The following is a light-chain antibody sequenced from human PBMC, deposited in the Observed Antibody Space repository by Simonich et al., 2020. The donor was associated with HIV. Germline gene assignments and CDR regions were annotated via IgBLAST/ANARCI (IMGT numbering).Light chain of an antibody. CDR2: QDN. J-gene: IGLJ2*01. CDR1: KWGDKY. CDR3: QAWDSSTVV. V-gene: IGLV3-1*01. Sequence: SYELTQPPSVSVSPGQTASITCSGDKWGDKYACWYQQKSGQSPVLVIYQDNKRPSGIPERFSGSNSGNTATLTISGTQAMDEADYYCQAWDSSTVVFGGGTKLTVL.